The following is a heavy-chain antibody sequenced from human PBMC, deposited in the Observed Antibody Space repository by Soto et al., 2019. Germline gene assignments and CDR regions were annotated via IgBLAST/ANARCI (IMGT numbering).Heavy chain of an antibody. V-gene: IGHV3-33*01. CDR1: GFTFSSYG. Sequence: QVQLVESGGGVVQPGRSLRLSCAASGFTFSSYGMHWVRQAPGKGLEWVAVIWYDGSNKYYADSVKGRFTISRDNSKNTLYLQRNSLRAEDTAVYYCARDSAYDSSGYLDYWGQGTLVTVSS. D-gene: IGHD3-22*01. J-gene: IGHJ4*02. CDR2: IWYDGSNK. CDR3: ARDSAYDSSGYLDY.